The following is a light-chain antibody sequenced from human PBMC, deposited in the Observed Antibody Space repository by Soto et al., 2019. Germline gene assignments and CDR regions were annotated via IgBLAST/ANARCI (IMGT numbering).Light chain of an antibody. Sequence: TVVTQEPSLTVSPGGTVTLTCSSSTGAVTSGYFPTWFQQKPGQGTRALIYDTNKKRSWTPARFSGSLLGGKAALTLSGVQPEDEAEYYCLLYYDGAYVFGSGTKVTVL. V-gene: IGLV7-43*01. J-gene: IGLJ1*01. CDR1: TGAVTSGYF. CDR3: LLYYDGAYV. CDR2: DTN.